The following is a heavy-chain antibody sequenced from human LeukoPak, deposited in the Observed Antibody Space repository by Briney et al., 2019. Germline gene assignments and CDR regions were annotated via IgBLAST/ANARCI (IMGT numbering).Heavy chain of an antibody. CDR3: AGVIEGGYSYGSYYYYMDV. V-gene: IGHV4-59*01. D-gene: IGHD5-18*01. Sequence: SETLSLTCTVSGGSISSYYWSWIRQPPGKGLEWIGYIYYSGSTNYNPSLKSRVTISVDTSKNQFSLKLSSVTAADTAVYYCAGVIEGGYSYGSYYYYMDVWGKGTTVTISS. J-gene: IGHJ6*03. CDR2: IYYSGST. CDR1: GGSISSYY.